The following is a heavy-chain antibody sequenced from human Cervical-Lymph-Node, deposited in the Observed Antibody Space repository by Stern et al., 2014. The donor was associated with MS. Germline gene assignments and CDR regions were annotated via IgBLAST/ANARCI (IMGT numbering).Heavy chain of an antibody. Sequence: EVQLVESGGGLVQPGRSLRLSCAASGFTFDDYAMHWVRQAPGKGLEWVSGISWNSGNIGYADSVKGRFTISRDNAKNSLYLQMNSLRAEDSALYYCAKDIGYIGYKGDYYGMGVWGQGTTVIVSS. D-gene: IGHD5-12*01. CDR3: AKDIGYIGYKGDYYGMGV. V-gene: IGHV3-9*01. CDR2: ISWNSGNI. J-gene: IGHJ6*02. CDR1: GFTFDDYA.